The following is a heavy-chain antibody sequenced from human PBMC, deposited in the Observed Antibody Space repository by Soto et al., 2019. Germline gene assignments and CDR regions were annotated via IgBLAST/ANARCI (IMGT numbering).Heavy chain of an antibody. Sequence: GGSLRLSCAASGFTFSSYAMSWVRQAPGKGLEWVSAISGSGGSTYYADSVKGRFTISRDNSKNTLYLQMNSLRAEDTAVYYCAKAPHGGYYYDSSGAYYFDYWGQGTLVTVSS. CDR1: GFTFSSYA. CDR3: AKAPHGGYYYDSSGAYYFDY. D-gene: IGHD3-22*01. CDR2: ISGSGGST. J-gene: IGHJ4*02. V-gene: IGHV3-23*01.